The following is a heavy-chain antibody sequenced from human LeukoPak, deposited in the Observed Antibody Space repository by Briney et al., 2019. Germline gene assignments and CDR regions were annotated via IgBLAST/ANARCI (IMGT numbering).Heavy chain of an antibody. Sequence: SETLSLTCTVSGGSLTDYYWTWIRQPPGKGLEWVGYIYYRGGTNYNPSLKSRVTMSVDMSKNQFSLKLSSVTAADTAVYYCARNWYFDLWGRGTLVTVSS. CDR1: GGSLTDYY. J-gene: IGHJ2*01. CDR2: IYYRGGT. V-gene: IGHV4-59*12. CDR3: ARNWYFDL.